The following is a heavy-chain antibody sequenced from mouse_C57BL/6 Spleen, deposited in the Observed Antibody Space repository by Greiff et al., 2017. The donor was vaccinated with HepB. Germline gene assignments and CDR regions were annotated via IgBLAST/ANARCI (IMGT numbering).Heavy chain of an antibody. J-gene: IGHJ3*01. CDR2: IDPSDSET. CDR3: ARSGSGYWFAY. D-gene: IGHD3-2*02. Sequence: QVQLQQSGAELVRPGSSVKLSCKASGYTFTSYWMHRVKQRPIQGLEWIGNIDPSDSETHYNQKFKDKATLTVDKSSSTAYMQLSSLTSEDSAVYYCARSGSGYWFAYWGQGTLVTVSA. V-gene: IGHV1-52*01. CDR1: GYTFTSYW.